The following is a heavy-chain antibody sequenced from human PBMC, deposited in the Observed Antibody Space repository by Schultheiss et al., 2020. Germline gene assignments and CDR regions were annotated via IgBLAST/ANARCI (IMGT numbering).Heavy chain of an antibody. CDR1: GFTFSDYY. Sequence: GGSLRLSCAASGFTFSDYYMSWIRQAPGKGLEWVSYISSSGSTIYYADSVKGRFTISRDNAKNSLYLQMNSLRAEDTAVYYCANDLVATIPYYYYGMDVWGQGTTVTVSS. CDR2: ISSSGSTI. V-gene: IGHV3-11*01. CDR3: ANDLVATIPYYYYGMDV. D-gene: IGHD5-12*01. J-gene: IGHJ6*02.